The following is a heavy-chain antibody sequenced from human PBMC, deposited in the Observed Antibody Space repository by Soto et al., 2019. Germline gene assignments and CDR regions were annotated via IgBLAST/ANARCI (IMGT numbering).Heavy chain of an antibody. J-gene: IGHJ5*01. CDR2: IDPSDSYT. V-gene: IGHV5-10-1*01. D-gene: IGHD1-1*01. Sequence: PGESLKISCKGSGYSFTSYWISWVRQMPGKGLEWMGRIDPSDSYTNYSPSFQGHVTISADKSISTPYLQWSSLKASDTAMYYCACSHDHRHAPWFDSWGPGTLVTVSS. CDR1: GYSFTSYW. CDR3: ACSHDHRHAPWFDS.